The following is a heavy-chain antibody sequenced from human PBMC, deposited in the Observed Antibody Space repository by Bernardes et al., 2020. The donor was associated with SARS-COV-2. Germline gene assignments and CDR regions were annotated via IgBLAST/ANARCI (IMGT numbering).Heavy chain of an antibody. J-gene: IGHJ3*02. Sequence: GGSLRLSCAASGFTFDDYAMHWVRQAPGTGLEWVSGISWNSGSLGYADSVKGRFTISRDNAKNSLYLQMNSLRAEDTALYYCAKVASDAFDIWGQGTMVTVSS. V-gene: IGHV3-9*01. CDR2: ISWNSGSL. CDR3: AKVASDAFDI. CDR1: GFTFDDYA. D-gene: IGHD5-12*01.